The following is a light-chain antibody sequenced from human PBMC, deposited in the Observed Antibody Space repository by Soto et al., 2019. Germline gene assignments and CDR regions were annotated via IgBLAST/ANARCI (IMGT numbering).Light chain of an antibody. V-gene: IGLV1-36*01. CDR3: AAWDDSLNGVV. CDR2: YDD. J-gene: IGLJ2*01. CDR1: SSNIGNNA. Sequence: QSALTQPPSVSEAPRQRVTISCSGSSSNIGNNAVNWYQQLPGKAPKLLIYYDDLLPSGVSDRFSGSKSGTSASLAISGLQSEDEADYYCAAWDDSLNGVVFGGGTQPTVL.